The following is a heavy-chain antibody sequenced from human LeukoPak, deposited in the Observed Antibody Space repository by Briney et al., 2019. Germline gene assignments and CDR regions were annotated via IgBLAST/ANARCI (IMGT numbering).Heavy chain of an antibody. J-gene: IGHJ6*03. CDR1: GYTFRQYS. CDR2: INPNSGGT. Sequence: ASVKVSCKASGYTFRQYSISWVRQAPGQGLEWMGWINPNSGGTNYAQKFQGRVTMTRDTSISTAYMELSRLRSDDTAVYYCARDLWFGELPGHYMDVWGKGTTVTVSS. D-gene: IGHD3-10*01. V-gene: IGHV1-2*02. CDR3: ARDLWFGELPGHYMDV.